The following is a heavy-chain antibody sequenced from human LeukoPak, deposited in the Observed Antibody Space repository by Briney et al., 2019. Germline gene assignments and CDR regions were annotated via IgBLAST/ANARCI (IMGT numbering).Heavy chain of an antibody. Sequence: SETLSLTCAVYGGSFSGYYWSWIRQPPGKGLEWIGEINHSGSTNYNPSLKSRVTISVDTSKNQFSLKLSSVTAADTAVYYCARDAGEGAYDSSGYYYDTSFDYWGQGTLVTVSS. CDR1: GGSFSGYY. CDR2: INHSGST. V-gene: IGHV4-34*01. J-gene: IGHJ4*02. CDR3: ARDAGEGAYDSSGYYYDTSFDY. D-gene: IGHD3-22*01.